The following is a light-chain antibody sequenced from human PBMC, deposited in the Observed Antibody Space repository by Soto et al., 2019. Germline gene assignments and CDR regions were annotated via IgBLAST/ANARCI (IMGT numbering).Light chain of an antibody. CDR3: QQRRNWQELT. CDR2: DAS. V-gene: IGKV3-11*01. J-gene: IGKJ4*01. CDR1: QSVSSY. Sequence: EIVLTQSPATLSLSPGERATLSCRASQSVSSYLAWYQQKPGQAPRLLIYDASNRATGIPARFSGSGSGTDFTLTISSLETEDFAVYYCQQRRNWQELTFGGGTKVEIK.